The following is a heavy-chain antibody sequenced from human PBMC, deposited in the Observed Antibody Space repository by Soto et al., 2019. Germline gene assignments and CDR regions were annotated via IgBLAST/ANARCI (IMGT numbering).Heavy chain of an antibody. Sequence: SLSLTCAVSGDSISSCCYSWICMRQPPGKGLEGIGYLDHSGSTYYNPPLTSRATISVDTSNNQFSLKLSSVTAADTAVYYRAGDEAVAGRIGYFDYWGQGTLVTVSS. V-gene: IGHV4-30-2*01. J-gene: IGHJ4*02. D-gene: IGHD6-19*01. CDR3: AGDEAVAGRIGYFDY. CDR1: GDSISSCCYS. CDR2: LDHSGST.